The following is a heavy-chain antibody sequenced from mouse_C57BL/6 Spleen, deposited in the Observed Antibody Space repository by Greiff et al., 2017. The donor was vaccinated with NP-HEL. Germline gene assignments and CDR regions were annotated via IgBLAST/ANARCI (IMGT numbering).Heavy chain of an antibody. CDR1: GYSFTSYY. D-gene: IGHD1-1*01. V-gene: IGHV1-66*01. Sequence: VKLQESGPELVKPGASVKISCKASGYSFTSYYIHWVKQRPGQGLEWIGWIYPGSGNTKYNEKFKGKATLTADTSSSTAYMQLSSLTSEDSAVYYCARCGSSYWFAYWGQGTLVTVSA. CDR2: IYPGSGNT. CDR3: ARCGSSYWFAY. J-gene: IGHJ3*01.